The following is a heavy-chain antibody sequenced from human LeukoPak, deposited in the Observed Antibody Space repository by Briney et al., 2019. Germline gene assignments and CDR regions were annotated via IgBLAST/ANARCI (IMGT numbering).Heavy chain of an antibody. CDR1: EFSVGSNY. CDR2: INSDGSST. V-gene: IGHV3-74*01. CDR3: AELGITMIGGV. Sequence: GGSLRLSCAASEFSVGSNYMTWVRQAPGKELEWVSRINSDGSSTSYADSVKGRFTISRDNAKNTLYLQMNSLRAEDTAVYYCAELGITMIGGVWGKGTTVTISS. J-gene: IGHJ6*04. D-gene: IGHD3-10*02.